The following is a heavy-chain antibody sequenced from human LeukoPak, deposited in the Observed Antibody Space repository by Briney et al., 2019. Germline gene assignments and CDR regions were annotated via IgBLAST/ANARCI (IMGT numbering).Heavy chain of an antibody. Sequence: GGSLRLSCAASGFTCSEVWMTGVRQAPGKGLEWIGRVKSRSDSGTIDYAAPVKGRFNISRDDSKNTLYLQMNSLMIEDTAVYYCTAVGHCGCGDGCYSTAGAGMFWGRGALVTVSS. CDR3: TAVGHCGCGDGCYSTAGAGMF. CDR1: GFTCSEVW. J-gene: IGHJ4*02. D-gene: IGHD2-21*01. CDR2: VKSRSDSGTI. V-gene: IGHV3-15*01.